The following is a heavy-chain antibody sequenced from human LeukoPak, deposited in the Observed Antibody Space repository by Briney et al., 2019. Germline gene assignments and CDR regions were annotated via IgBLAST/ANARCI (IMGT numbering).Heavy chain of an antibody. J-gene: IGHJ6*02. Sequence: PSETLSLTCTVYGKSISGYYWTCIRQSPGKGLEWIGEINHSGSTNYNPSLKSRVSISIDTSKNHLSLKLSSVTAADTAVYYCARGRVSVTGYYFAMDVWGQGTTVTVSS. CDR2: INHSGST. V-gene: IGHV4-34*01. D-gene: IGHD2-21*02. CDR3: ARGRVSVTGYYFAMDV. CDR1: GKSISGYY.